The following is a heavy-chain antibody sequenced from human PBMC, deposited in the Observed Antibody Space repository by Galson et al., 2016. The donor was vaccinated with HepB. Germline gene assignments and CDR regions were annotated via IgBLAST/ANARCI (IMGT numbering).Heavy chain of an antibody. CDR1: GASVSDYY. J-gene: IGHJ6*04. V-gene: IGHV4-4*07. CDR3: ARDVMFGDYAEGADYYYFGMDV. CDR2: FYITGTT. Sequence: SETLSLTCSVSGASVSDYYWSWIRQSAGKGLEWVGRFYITGTTNYNPSLRSRVAMSVDTSANVFSLKLVSVTAADTAIYYCARDVMFGDYAEGADYYYFGMDVWGKGTTVTVSS. D-gene: IGHD4-17*01.